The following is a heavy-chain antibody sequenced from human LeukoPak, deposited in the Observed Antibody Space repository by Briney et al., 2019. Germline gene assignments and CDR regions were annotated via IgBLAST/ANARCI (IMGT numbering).Heavy chain of an antibody. Sequence: GGSLRLSCAASGFTFSSYEMNWVRQAPGKGLEWVSYISSSGSTIYYADSVKGRFTIPRDNAKNSLYLQMNSLRAEEMAVYYCAVATITDYFDYWGQGTLVTVSS. V-gene: IGHV3-48*03. CDR2: ISSSGSTI. J-gene: IGHJ4*02. CDR1: GFTFSSYE. D-gene: IGHD5-24*01. CDR3: AVATITDYFDY.